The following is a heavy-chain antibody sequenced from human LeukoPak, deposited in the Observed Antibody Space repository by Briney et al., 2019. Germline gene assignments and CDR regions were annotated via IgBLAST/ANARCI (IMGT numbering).Heavy chain of an antibody. CDR1: GFTFSSCS. D-gene: IGHD2-21*02. V-gene: IGHV3-21*01. CDR3: ARDMVVTAIPYDAFDI. Sequence: PGGSLRLSCAASGFTFSSCSMNWVRQAPGKGLEWVSSISSSSSYIYYADSVKGRFTISRDNAKNSLYLQMNSLRAEDTAVYYCARDMVVTAIPYDAFDIWGQGTMVTVSS. J-gene: IGHJ3*02. CDR2: ISSSSSYI.